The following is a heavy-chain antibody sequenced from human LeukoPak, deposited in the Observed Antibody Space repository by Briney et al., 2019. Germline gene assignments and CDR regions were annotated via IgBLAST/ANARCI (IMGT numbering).Heavy chain of an antibody. CDR3: AKLLGTATTYDS. CDR2: INPDGSQK. V-gene: IGHV3-7*01. CDR1: GFTLCGNW. J-gene: IGHJ4*02. D-gene: IGHD5-24*01. Sequence: GGSLRLSCEASGFTLCGNWMSWVGQAPGKGLEWVASINPDGSQKLYVASVKVRFTIYRDNTKSSLYLQMNSLGAEDTAMYYCAKLLGTATTYDSWGQGTRVTVSA.